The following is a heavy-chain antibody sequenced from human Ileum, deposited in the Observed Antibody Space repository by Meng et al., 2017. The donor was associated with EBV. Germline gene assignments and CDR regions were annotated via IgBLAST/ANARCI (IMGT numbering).Heavy chain of an antibody. D-gene: IGHD3-9*01. CDR2: INSDGGST. Sequence: EVQLGGSGGDLVQPRGSLCLTCAGSGFTFTSHRMYWGRRAPGEGLVWVIRINSDGGSTTYADSLKGRFTMSRDNSKNPLYLQMNSLRSDDTAVYHCARSSWFSLWGQGTLVTVSS. CDR1: GFTFTSHR. CDR3: ARSSWFSL. V-gene: IGHV3-74*01. J-gene: IGHJ4*02.